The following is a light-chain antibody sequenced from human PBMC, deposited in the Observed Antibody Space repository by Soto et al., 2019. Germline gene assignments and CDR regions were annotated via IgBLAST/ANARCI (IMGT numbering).Light chain of an antibody. J-gene: IGKJ2*01. CDR2: AAS. V-gene: IGKV3-20*01. Sequence: EIVLTQSPGTLSLSPGDRATLSCRASQSVSSSYLAWYQQRPGQAPRLLIYAASTRATGIPDRFSGSGSATDFTLTISRLEPEDSAVYYCHHYDSSPPYTFGQGTKLEIK. CDR3: HHYDSSPPYT. CDR1: QSVSSSY.